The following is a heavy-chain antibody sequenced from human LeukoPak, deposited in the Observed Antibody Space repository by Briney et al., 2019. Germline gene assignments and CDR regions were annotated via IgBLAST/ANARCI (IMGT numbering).Heavy chain of an antibody. J-gene: IGHJ4*02. V-gene: IGHV3-53*01. CDR2: IYSGGNT. D-gene: IGHD4-17*01. CDR1: GFTFSNYG. CDR3: ARMAWDGDYVDGY. Sequence: GTSLRLSCAASGFTFSNYGMHWVRQAPGKGLEWVSLIYSGGNTYYADSVKGRFTISRDNSKNTLYLQMNSLRAEDTAVYFCARMAWDGDYVDGYWGQGTLVTVSS.